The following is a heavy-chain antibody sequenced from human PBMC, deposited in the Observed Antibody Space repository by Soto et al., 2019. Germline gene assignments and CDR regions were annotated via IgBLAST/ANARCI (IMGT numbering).Heavy chain of an antibody. CDR3: ARDCSSTSCYTWFDP. CDR1: GYTFTGYY. Sequence: ASVKFSCKASGYTFTGYYMHWVRQAPGQGLEWMGWINPNSGGTNYAQKFQGRVTMTRDTSISTAYMELSRLRSDDTAVYYCARDCSSTSCYTWFDPWGQGTLVTVSS. D-gene: IGHD2-2*02. J-gene: IGHJ5*02. CDR2: INPNSGGT. V-gene: IGHV1-2*02.